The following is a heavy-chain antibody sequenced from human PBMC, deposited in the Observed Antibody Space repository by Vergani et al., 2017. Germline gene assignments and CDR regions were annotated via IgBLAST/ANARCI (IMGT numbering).Heavy chain of an antibody. Sequence: QVQLVESGGGVVQPGRSLRLSCAASGFTFSSYGMHWVRQAPGKGLEWVAVIWYDGSNKYYADSVKGRFTISRENSKNTLYLQMNSLRAEDTAVYYWARAGGYSGYDFPPGGYYGMDVWGQGTTVTVSS. CDR3: ARAGGYSGYDFPPGGYYGMDV. J-gene: IGHJ6*02. CDR2: IWYDGSNK. V-gene: IGHV3-33*01. D-gene: IGHD5-12*01. CDR1: GFTFSSYG.